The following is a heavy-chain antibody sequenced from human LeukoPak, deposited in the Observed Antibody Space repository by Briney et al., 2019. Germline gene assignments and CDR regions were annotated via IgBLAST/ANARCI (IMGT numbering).Heavy chain of an antibody. CDR3: TRDFWDDFEYFDL. J-gene: IGHJ2*01. CDR2: INGSGSST. Sequence: GGSLRLSCAASGFTFSSHAMSWVRQAPGKGLEWVSAINGSGSSTYYADSVKGRVSISRDNSKNTLYLQMNSLRVEDTALYYCTRDFWDDFEYFDLWGRGTLVTVSS. V-gene: IGHV3-23*01. D-gene: IGHD3-3*01. CDR1: GFTFSSHA.